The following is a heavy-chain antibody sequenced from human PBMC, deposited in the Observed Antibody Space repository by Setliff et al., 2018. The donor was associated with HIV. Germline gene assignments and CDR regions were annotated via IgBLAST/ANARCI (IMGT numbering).Heavy chain of an antibody. CDR1: GGSMSSSNW. J-gene: IGHJ6*03. Sequence: SGGSMSSSNWWSWVRQSPGKGLEWIGEIYYSGSTNYNPSLKSRVTISVDKSKSQFSLRLTSVTAADTAVYFCAREVVTPHYYYMDVWGKGTTVTVSS. D-gene: IGHD2-21*02. CDR2: IYYSGST. CDR3: AREVVTPHYYYMDV. V-gene: IGHV4-4*01.